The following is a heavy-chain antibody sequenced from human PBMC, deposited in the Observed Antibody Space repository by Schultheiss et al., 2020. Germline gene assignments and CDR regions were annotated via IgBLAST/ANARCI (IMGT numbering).Heavy chain of an antibody. CDR3: ARNYYYDSSGYYFNWFDP. V-gene: IGHV4-34*01. J-gene: IGHJ5*02. D-gene: IGHD3-22*01. Sequence: GSLRLSCAASGFTFSSYAMSWVRQPPGKGLEWIGEINHSGSTNYNPSLKSRVTISVDTSKNQFSLKLSSVTAADTAVYYCARNYYYDSSGYYFNWFDPWGQGTLVTVSS. CDR2: INHSGST. CDR1: GFTFSSYA.